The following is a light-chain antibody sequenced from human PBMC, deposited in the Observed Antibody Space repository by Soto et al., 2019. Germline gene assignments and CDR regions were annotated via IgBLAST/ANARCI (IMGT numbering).Light chain of an antibody. CDR1: SSDVGGYNY. CDR3: SSYTSSSTPSVV. V-gene: IGLV2-14*01. CDR2: EVS. J-gene: IGLJ2*01. Sequence: QSALTQPASVSGSPGQSITISCTGTSSDVGGYNYVSWYQQHPDKAPKLMIYEVSNRPSGVTNRFSGSKSGNTASLTISGVAAEEEADYYCSSYTSSSTPSVVFGGGTKVTVL.